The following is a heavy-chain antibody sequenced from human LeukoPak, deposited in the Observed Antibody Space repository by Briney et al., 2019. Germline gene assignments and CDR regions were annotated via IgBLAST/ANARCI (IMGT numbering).Heavy chain of an antibody. CDR3: ARDKAIFGVVITPHLVDY. Sequence: GGSLRLSCAASGFTFSSYGMSWVRQAPGKGLEWVSAISGSGGSTYYADSVKGRFTISRDNSKNTLYLQMNSLRAEDTAVYYCARDKAIFGVVITPHLVDYWGQGTLVTVSS. D-gene: IGHD3-3*01. CDR2: ISGSGGST. J-gene: IGHJ4*02. CDR1: GFTFSSYG. V-gene: IGHV3-23*01.